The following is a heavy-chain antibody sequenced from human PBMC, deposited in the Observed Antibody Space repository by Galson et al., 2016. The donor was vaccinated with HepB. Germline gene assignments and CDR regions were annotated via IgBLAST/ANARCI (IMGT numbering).Heavy chain of an antibody. D-gene: IGHD6-13*01. CDR1: GFSLGDYA. CDR2: IGSGSTTI. V-gene: IGHV3-48*02. J-gene: IGHJ6*02. Sequence: SLRLSCAASGFSLGDYAMSWFRQAPGKGLEWVSYIGSGSTTIYYADSVKGRFTISRDNAKNSLYLQMNSLRDDDTAVYYCARDGGQQVVRWERLRKVYYYYPMDVWGQGTTVTVSS. CDR3: ARDGGQQVVRWERLRKVYYYYPMDV.